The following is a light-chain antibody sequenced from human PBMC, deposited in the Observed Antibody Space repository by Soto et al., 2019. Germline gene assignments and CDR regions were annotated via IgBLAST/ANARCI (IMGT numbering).Light chain of an antibody. CDR3: QQSNNTPFT. Sequence: IHLTHAPSSVCLSLGEIVTITCGASHSISSWLAWYQKKPGKAPNLLIYAASSRQSGIPARFSGSESGTEFTLTISSLQPEDFAAYYCQQSNNTPFTFGPGTKVDIK. V-gene: IGKV1-12*02. CDR1: HSISSW. J-gene: IGKJ3*01. CDR2: AAS.